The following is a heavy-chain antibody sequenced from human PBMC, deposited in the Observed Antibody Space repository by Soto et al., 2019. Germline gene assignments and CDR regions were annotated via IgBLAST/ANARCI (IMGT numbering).Heavy chain of an antibody. CDR2: IDYSGST. CDR1: GGSVSSGSYY. D-gene: IGHD5-18*01. J-gene: IGHJ4*02. V-gene: IGHV4-61*01. Sequence: SETLSLTCSASGGSVSSGSYYWSWIRQPPGKGLEWIGYIDYSGSTNYNPSLKSRVTISVDTSKNQFSLKLSSVTAADTAVYYCAREGGRYSYDMFHYSCPAPLVTVSS. CDR3: AREGGRYSYDMFHY.